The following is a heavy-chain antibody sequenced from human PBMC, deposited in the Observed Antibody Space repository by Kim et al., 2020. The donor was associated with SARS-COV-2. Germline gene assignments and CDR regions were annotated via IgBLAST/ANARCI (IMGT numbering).Heavy chain of an antibody. Sequence: AEPVRGRFTITRDNAKNALHLQMNSRRAEDTAVYYCALTGLTVDYWGQGALVTVSS. CDR3: ALTGLTVDY. J-gene: IGHJ4*02. D-gene: IGHD2-8*01. V-gene: IGHV3-11*04.